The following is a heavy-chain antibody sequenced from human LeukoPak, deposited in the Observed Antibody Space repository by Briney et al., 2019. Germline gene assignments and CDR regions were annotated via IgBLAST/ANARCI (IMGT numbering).Heavy chain of an antibody. CDR3: ANSRRSGYWYFDL. CDR1: GFTVSSNY. CDR2: MYSAGFT. D-gene: IGHD3-22*01. V-gene: IGHV3-53*01. J-gene: IGHJ2*01. Sequence: GGSLRLSCVVSGFTVSSNYMSWVRQAPGKGLEWVSVMYSAGFTYYADSVKGRFTISRDNSKNTLNLQMNSLRAEDTAVYYCANSRRSGYWYFDLWGRGTLVTVSS.